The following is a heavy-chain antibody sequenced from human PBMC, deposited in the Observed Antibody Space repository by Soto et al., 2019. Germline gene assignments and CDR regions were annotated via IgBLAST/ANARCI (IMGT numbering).Heavy chain of an antibody. CDR2: IIPIFGTA. CDR1: GGTFSSYA. D-gene: IGHD1-26*01. J-gene: IGHJ6*02. Sequence: QVQLVQSGAEVKKPGSSVKVSCKASGGTFSSYAISWVRQAPGQGLEWMGGIIPIFGTANYAQKFQGRVTIPADESTSTAYMELSSLRYEDTAVYYCSRGGSGIYHPIPSYYYYYGMDVWGQGNTVTVSS. CDR3: SRGGSGIYHPIPSYYYYYGMDV. V-gene: IGHV1-69*01.